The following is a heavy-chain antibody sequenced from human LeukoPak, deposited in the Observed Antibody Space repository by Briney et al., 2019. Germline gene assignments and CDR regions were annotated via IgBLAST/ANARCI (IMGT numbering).Heavy chain of an antibody. CDR1: GFTFSSYC. V-gene: IGHV3-74*01. Sequence: GGSLRLSCAASGFTFSSYCMHWVRQAPGKGLVWVSRINSDGSSTSYADSVKGRFTISRDNAKNTLYLQMNRLRAEDTAVYYCAREYGDYGLSLYYYYGMDVWGQGTTVTVSS. CDR2: INSDGSST. J-gene: IGHJ6*02. CDR3: AREYGDYGLSLYYYYGMDV. D-gene: IGHD4-17*01.